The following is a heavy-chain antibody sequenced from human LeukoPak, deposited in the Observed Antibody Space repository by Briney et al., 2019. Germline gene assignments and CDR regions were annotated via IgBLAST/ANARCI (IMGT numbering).Heavy chain of an antibody. J-gene: IGHJ6*02. CDR3: ARGGYSSSWYPGYYGMDV. CDR1: GGTFSSYA. D-gene: IGHD6-13*01. Sequence: ASVKVSCKASGGTFSSYAISWVRQAPGQGLEWMGRIIPILGIANYAQKFQGRVTITADKSTSTAYMELSSLRSEDTAVYYCARGGYSSSWYPGYYGMDVWGQGTTVTVSS. V-gene: IGHV1-69*04. CDR2: IIPILGIA.